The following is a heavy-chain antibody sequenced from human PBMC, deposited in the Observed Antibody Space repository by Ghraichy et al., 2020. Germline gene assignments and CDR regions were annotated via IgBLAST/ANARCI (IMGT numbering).Heavy chain of an antibody. J-gene: IGHJ6*02. V-gene: IGHV4-59*08. CDR2: ICYSGSS. CDR3: ARRLYNRGWNEPDRYNYYGMDV. D-gene: IGHD6-19*01. CDR1: GGSISTYC. Sequence: SETLSLTCTVSGGSISTYCWSWIRQPPGKGLEWIGYICYSGSSNYNPSLKSRVTTSVDASKNQFSLKLSFVTAADTAVYYCARRLYNRGWNEPDRYNYYGMDVWGQGTTVTVTS.